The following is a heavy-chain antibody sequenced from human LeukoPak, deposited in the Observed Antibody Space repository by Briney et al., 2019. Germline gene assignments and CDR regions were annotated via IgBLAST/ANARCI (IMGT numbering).Heavy chain of an antibody. V-gene: IGHV1-2*02. D-gene: IGHD2-2*01. J-gene: IGHJ5*02. Sequence: ASVKVSCKASGYTFTGYYMHWVRQAPGQGLEWMGWINPNSGGTNYAQKFQGRVTMTRDTSASTAYMELSSLRSEDTAVYYCARRVVVPAAIVDWFDPWGQGTLVTVSS. CDR3: ARRVVVPAAIVDWFDP. CDR2: INPNSGGT. CDR1: GYTFTGYY.